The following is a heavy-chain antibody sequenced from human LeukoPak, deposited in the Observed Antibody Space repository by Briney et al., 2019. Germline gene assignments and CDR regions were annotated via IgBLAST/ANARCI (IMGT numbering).Heavy chain of an antibody. CDR3: ARGGDDSSGWYGAHNNYGMDV. V-gene: IGHV4-34*01. J-gene: IGHJ6*02. CDR1: GGSFSGYY. Sequence: SETLSLTCAVYGGSFSGYYWSWIRQPPGKGLEWIGEINHSGSTNSNPFLKSGVTIPVETSKNQFSLKLSSVTAAAPAGTYFARGGDDSSGWYGAHNNYGMDVWSQGTTVIVSS. CDR2: INHSGST. D-gene: IGHD6-13*01.